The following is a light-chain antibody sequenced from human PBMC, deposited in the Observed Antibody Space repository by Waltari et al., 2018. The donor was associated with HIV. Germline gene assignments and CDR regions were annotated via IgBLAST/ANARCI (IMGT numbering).Light chain of an antibody. V-gene: IGLV2-11*01. CDR2: EVS. Sequence: QSALTQPRSVSGSPGQSVTISGTATSSDIGYFHSVSWYQQYPGKAPKVIIYEVSQRPSGVPYRFTASKSGIAASLTISGLQDEDEADYYCCSYAGTYTYVFGTVTTVTVL. CDR3: CSYAGTYTYV. J-gene: IGLJ1*01. CDR1: SSDIGYFHS.